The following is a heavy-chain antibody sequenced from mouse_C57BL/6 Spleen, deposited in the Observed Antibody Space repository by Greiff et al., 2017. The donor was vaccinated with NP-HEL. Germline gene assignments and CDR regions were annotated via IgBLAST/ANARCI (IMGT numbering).Heavy chain of an antibody. CDR1: GFTFSDYG. CDR2: ISSGSSTI. V-gene: IGHV5-17*01. J-gene: IGHJ4*01. D-gene: IGHD1-1*01. Sequence: DVHLVESGGGLVKPGGSLKLSCAASGFTFSDYGMHWVRQAPEKGLEWVAYISSGSSTIYYADTVKGRFTISRDNAKNTLFLQMTSLRSEDTAMYYCARPLYYYGSSLSYAMDYWGQGTSVTVSS. CDR3: ARPLYYYGSSLSYAMDY.